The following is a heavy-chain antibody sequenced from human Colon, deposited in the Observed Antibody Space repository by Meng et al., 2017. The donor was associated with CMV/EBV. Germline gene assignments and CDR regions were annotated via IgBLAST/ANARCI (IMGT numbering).Heavy chain of an antibody. D-gene: IGHD3-22*01. CDR3: ANWAGDDRTGYYPN. J-gene: IGHJ4*02. Sequence: GGSLRLSCATSGFTFSDYYMSWIRQAPGKGLEWVAYINSGGGTIYAESVKGRFTISRDNAKTSLYLLMNSLRTEDTAVYYCANWAGDDRTGYYPNWGQGTGVTVSS. V-gene: IGHV3-11*04. CDR1: GFTFSDYY. CDR2: INSGGGTI.